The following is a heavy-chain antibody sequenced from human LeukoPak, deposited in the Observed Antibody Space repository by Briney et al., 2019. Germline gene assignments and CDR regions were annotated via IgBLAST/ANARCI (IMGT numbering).Heavy chain of an antibody. J-gene: IGHJ5*02. CDR3: ARRKGIAAAGWFDP. CDR2: IYYSGST. V-gene: IGHV4-59*08. CDR1: GGSISSYY. D-gene: IGHD6-13*01. Sequence: SETLSLTCTVSGGSISSYYWSWIRQPPGKGLEWIGYIYYSGSTNYNPSLKSRVTISVDPSKNQFSLKLSSVTAADTAVYYCARRKGIAAAGWFDPWGQGTLVTVSS.